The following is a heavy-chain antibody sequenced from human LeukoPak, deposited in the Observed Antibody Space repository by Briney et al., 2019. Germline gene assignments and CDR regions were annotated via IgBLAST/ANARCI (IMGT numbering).Heavy chain of an antibody. V-gene: IGHV3-7*03. J-gene: IGHJ4*02. D-gene: IGHD3-10*01. CDR2: IKQDGSEK. Sequence: GGSLRLSCAASGFTFSSYWMSWVRQAPGKGLEWVANIKQDGSEKYYVDSVKGRFTISRDNAKNSLYLQMNSLRAEDTAVYYCARAPGFWFGEFFDYWDQGTLVTVSS. CDR3: ARAPGFWFGEFFDY. CDR1: GFTFSSYW.